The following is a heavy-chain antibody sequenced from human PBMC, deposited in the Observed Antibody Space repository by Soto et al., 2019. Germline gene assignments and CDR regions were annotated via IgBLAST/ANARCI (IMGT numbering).Heavy chain of an antibody. J-gene: IGHJ4*02. V-gene: IGHV1-69*09. CDR2: INPTLDST. CDR1: GIMSSGYG. Sequence: QEQVVQSGPAMKEPGSSVKVSCRASGIMSSGYGFSWVRQAPGQGLEWVGRINPTLDSTQYAQNLQGRVSITVDKSTDTAYLEVTSLRLEYTAIYFCATMKRARLDSWGRGTVVTVSS. CDR3: ATMKRARLDS.